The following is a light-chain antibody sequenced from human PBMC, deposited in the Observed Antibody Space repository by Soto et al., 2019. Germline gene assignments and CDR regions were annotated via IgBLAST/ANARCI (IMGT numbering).Light chain of an antibody. Sequence: QSALTQPASVSGSPGQSITISCTGTSSDVGSYTLVSWYQQHPGKVPKLMIYEVSNRPSGVSNRFSGSKSGNTASLTISGLQAEDEADYYCSSYTSSSTPNWVFGGGTKLTVL. CDR3: SSYTSSSTPNWV. CDR2: EVS. V-gene: IGLV2-14*02. J-gene: IGLJ3*02. CDR1: SSDVGSYTL.